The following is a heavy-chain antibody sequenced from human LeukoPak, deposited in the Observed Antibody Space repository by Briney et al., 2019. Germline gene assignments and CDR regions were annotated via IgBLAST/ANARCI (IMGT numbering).Heavy chain of an antibody. CDR3: ARGIQTYYYYMDV. CDR2: IKQDGSEK. Sequence: PGGSLRLSCAASGFTFSSYWMSWVRQAPGKGLEWVANIKQDGSEKYYVDSVKGRFTISRDNAKNSLYLQINSLRAEDTAVYYCARGIQTYYYYMDVWGKGTTVTVSS. J-gene: IGHJ6*03. D-gene: IGHD1-1*01. CDR1: GFTFSSYW. V-gene: IGHV3-7*04.